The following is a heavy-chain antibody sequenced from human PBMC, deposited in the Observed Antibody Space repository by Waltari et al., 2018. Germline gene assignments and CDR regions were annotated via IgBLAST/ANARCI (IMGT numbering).Heavy chain of an antibody. Sequence: QEQLQESGPGLVKPSETLSLTCSVSGGPISHYYWSWIRQPAGKGLEWIGRIYTSVSANYSPSLKSRVTMSVDTSKNQFSLKLNSVTAADTAVYYCAREVRRDGFNYLDYWGQGTLVTVSS. CDR1: GGPISHYY. V-gene: IGHV4-4*07. D-gene: IGHD5-12*01. J-gene: IGHJ4*02. CDR2: IYTSVSA. CDR3: AREVRRDGFNYLDY.